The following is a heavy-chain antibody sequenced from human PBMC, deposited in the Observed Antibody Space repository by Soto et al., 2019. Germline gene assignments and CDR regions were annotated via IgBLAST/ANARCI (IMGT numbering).Heavy chain of an antibody. CDR1: GYTFTSYY. D-gene: IGHD1-1*01. CDR2: INPSGGST. J-gene: IGHJ4*02. CDR3: ARVRSPDFVPSTHLDY. Sequence: GASVKVSCKASGYTFTSYYMHWVRQAPGQGLEWMGIINPSGGSTSYAQKFQGRVTMTRDTSTSTVYMELSSLRSEDTAVYYCARVRSPDFVPSTHLDYWGQGTPVTVSS. V-gene: IGHV1-46*03.